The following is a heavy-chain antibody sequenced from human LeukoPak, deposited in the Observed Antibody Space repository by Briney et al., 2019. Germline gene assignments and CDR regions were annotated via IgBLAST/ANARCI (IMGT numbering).Heavy chain of an antibody. CDR2: IYYSGST. V-gene: IGHV4-59*01. CDR3: ARGYCSGGSCYVPDNWFDP. J-gene: IGHJ5*02. D-gene: IGHD2-15*01. Sequence: SETLSLTCTVSGGSISSYYWSWIRQPPGKGLEWIGYIYYSGSTNYNPSLKSRVTISVDTSKNQFSLKLSSVTAADTAVYYCARGYCSGGSCYVPDNWFDPWGQGTLVTASS. CDR1: GGSISSYY.